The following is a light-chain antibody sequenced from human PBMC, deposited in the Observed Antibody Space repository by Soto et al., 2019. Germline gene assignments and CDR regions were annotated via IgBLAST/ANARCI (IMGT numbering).Light chain of an antibody. CDR2: EVS. CDR3: SSYTSSSPLWV. J-gene: IGLJ3*02. Sequence: QSALTQPASVSGSPGQSITISCTGTSSDVGGYNYVSWYQQHPGKAPKLMIYEVSNRPSGVSNRFSGSKSGNTASLTISGLQDEDEADYYCSSYTSSSPLWVFGGGTKLTVL. V-gene: IGLV2-14*01. CDR1: SSDVGGYNY.